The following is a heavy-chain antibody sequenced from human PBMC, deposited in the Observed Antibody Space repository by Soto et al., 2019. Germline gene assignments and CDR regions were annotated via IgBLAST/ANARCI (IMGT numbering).Heavy chain of an antibody. CDR3: ARDGIGGYYQTNFGY. CDR2: IKQEGSEK. J-gene: IGHJ4*02. V-gene: IGHV3-7*03. CDR1: GFTFSSSW. Sequence: DVQLLESGGALVQPGGSLRLSCAASGFTFSSSWLSCVLQAPGKGMEWVANIKQEGSEKYDVDSVKCRFTISRDNAKNSLYLQMNSLRAEDTAVYYCARDGIGGYYQTNFGYGGQGTLVTVAS. D-gene: IGHD1-26*01.